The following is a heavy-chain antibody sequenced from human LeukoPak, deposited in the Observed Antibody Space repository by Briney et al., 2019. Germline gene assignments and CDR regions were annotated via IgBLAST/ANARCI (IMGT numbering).Heavy chain of an antibody. D-gene: IGHD3-10*01. CDR3: AREVTMVRGVITINWFDP. CDR2: IIPIFGTA. V-gene: IGHV1-69*06. CDR1: GGTFSSYA. Sequence: SVKVSCKASGGTFSSYAISWVRQAPGQGLQWMGGIIPIFGTANYAQKFQGRVTITADKSTSTAYMELSSLRSEDTAVYYCAREVTMVRGVITINWFDPWGQGTLVTVSS. J-gene: IGHJ5*02.